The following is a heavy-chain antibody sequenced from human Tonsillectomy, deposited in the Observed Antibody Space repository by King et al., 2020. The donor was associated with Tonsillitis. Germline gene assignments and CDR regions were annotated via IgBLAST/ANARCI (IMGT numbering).Heavy chain of an antibody. CDR1: GFSFSSSW. J-gene: IGHJ4*02. V-gene: IGHV3-74*01. Sequence: VQLVESGGGLVQPGGSLRLSCAASGFSFSSSWMHWVRQAPGKGLVWVSRINTDGSITSYADSVKGRFTISRDNAKKTVYMQMNSLRAEDTAVYYCVRWSDYWGQGTLFTVSS. CDR2: INTDGSIT. CDR3: VRWSDY. D-gene: IGHD4-23*01.